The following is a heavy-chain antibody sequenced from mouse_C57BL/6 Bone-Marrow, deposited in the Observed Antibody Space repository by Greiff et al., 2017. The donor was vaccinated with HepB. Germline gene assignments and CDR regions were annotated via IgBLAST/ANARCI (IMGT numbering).Heavy chain of an antibody. J-gene: IGHJ3*01. CDR3: ARDHITTAGFAY. D-gene: IGHD1-1*01. V-gene: IGHV7-1*01. CDR1: GFTFSDFY. CDR2: SRNKANDYTT. Sequence: EVKLMESGGGLVQSGRSLRLSCATSGFTFSDFYMEWVRQAPGKGLEWIAASRNKANDYTTEYSASVKGRFIVSRDTSQSILYLQMNALRAEDTAIYYCARDHITTAGFAYWGQGTLVTVSA.